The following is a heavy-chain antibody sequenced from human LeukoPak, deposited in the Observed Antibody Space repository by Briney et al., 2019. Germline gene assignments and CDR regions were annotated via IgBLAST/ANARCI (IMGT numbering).Heavy chain of an antibody. J-gene: IGHJ4*02. CDR1: GDSISSDGHS. D-gene: IGHD1-26*01. V-gene: IGHV4-30-4*07. CDR3: VRGVGGEYFYFDR. CDR2: IYHSGAA. Sequence: SETLSLTCGVSGDSISSDGHSWRWIRQPPGKGLEWVGYIYHSGAAYHNPSLKSRLSLSVDTSNNQFSLRLRSVTAADTAVYYCVRGVGGEYFYFDRWGQGALVTVSA.